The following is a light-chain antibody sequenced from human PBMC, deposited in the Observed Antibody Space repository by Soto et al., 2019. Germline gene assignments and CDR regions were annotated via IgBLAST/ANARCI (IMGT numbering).Light chain of an antibody. CDR2: DAS. J-gene: IGKJ5*01. V-gene: IGKV1-33*01. CDR3: QQYDDLPST. CDR1: QDIRKY. Sequence: DIQMTQSPSSLSASVGDRVTITCQASQDIRKYLNWYQQKPGEAPKLLIYDASNLETGVPSRFSGSGSGADFTFTISSLQPEDIASYYCQQYDDLPSTFGQGTRLEIK.